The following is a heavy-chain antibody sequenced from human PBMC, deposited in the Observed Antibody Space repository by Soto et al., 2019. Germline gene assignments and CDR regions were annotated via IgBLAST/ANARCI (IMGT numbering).Heavy chain of an antibody. CDR2: ISSSGSTI. CDR1: GFTFSSYE. D-gene: IGHD5-18*01. CDR3: ARVGIPPGYAFDI. Sequence: GGSLRLSCAASGFTFSSYEMNWVRQAPGKGLEWVSYISSSGSTIYYADSVKGRFTISRDNAKNSLYLQMNSLRAEDTAVYYCARVGIPPGYAFDIWGQGTMVTVSS. V-gene: IGHV3-48*03. J-gene: IGHJ3*02.